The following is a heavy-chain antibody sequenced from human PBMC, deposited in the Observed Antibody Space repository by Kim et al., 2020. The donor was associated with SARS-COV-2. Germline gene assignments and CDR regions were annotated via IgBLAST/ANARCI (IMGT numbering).Heavy chain of an antibody. CDR3: ARDRGDYYGSGSYYSPYYYYGMDV. D-gene: IGHD3-10*01. V-gene: IGHV4-61*01. Sequence: SETLSLTCTVSGGSVSSGSYYWSWIRQPPGKGLEWIGYIYYSGSTNYNPSLKSRVTISVDTSKNQFSLKLSSVTAADTAVYYCARDRGDYYGSGSYYSPYYYYGMDVWGQGTTVTVSS. J-gene: IGHJ6*02. CDR2: IYYSGST. CDR1: GGSVSSGSYY.